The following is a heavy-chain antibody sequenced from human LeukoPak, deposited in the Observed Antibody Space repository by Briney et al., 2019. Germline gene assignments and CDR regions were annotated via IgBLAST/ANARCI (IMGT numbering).Heavy chain of an antibody. CDR1: GYTFTSYY. CDR2: INPSGGST. D-gene: IGHD6-6*01. J-gene: IGHJ4*02. V-gene: IGHV1-46*01. Sequence: GASAKVSCKASGYTFTSYYIHWVRQAPGQGLEWMGIINPSGGSTSYAQKFQGRVTMTRDTSTSTVYMELSSLRSEDTAVYYCARDSLGTSTADYWGQGTLVTVSS. CDR3: ARDSLGTSTADY.